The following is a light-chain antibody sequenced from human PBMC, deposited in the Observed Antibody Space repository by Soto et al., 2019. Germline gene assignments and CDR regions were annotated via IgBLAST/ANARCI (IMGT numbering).Light chain of an antibody. CDR2: DAS. V-gene: IGKV3-20*01. CDR3: QQYGSLVWT. J-gene: IGKJ1*01. Sequence: VLTQSPGTLSLSPGERATLSCRASQTVRNNYLAWYQQKPGQAPRLLIYDASSRATGIPDRFSGGGSGTDFTLTISRLAPEDFAVYYCQQYGSLVWTFGQGTKVDI. CDR1: QTVRNNY.